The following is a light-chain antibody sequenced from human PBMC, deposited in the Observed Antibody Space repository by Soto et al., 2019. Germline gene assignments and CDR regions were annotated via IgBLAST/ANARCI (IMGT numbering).Light chain of an antibody. CDR1: SGHSSYI. Sequence: QPVLTQSSSASASLGSSVKLTCTLSSGHSSYIIAWHQQQPGKAPRYLMKLEGSGSYNKGSGVPDRFSGSRSGADRYLTISNLQFEYEAHYYCETWDSNTHTVFGGGTKLTVL. CDR2: LEGSGSY. V-gene: IGLV4-60*02. CDR3: ETWDSNTHTV. J-gene: IGLJ3*02.